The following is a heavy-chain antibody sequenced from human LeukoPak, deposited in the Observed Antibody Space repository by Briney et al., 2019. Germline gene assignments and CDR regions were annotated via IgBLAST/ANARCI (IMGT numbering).Heavy chain of an antibody. D-gene: IGHD2-21*02. V-gene: IGHV3-23*01. Sequence: GGSLRLSCAASGFTFSSFAMNWVRQAPGKGLEWVSAISGSGVTTYHADSVKGRFTISRDYSKRILYLQMNSLRAEDTAIYYCTKALYCGGDCCSRDDYWGQGTLVTVSS. CDR2: ISGSGVTT. CDR1: GFTFSSFA. CDR3: TKALYCGGDCCSRDDY. J-gene: IGHJ4*02.